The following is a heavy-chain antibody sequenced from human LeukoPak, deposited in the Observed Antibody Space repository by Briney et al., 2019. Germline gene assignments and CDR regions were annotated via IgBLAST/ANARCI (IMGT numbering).Heavy chain of an antibody. J-gene: IGHJ4*02. D-gene: IGHD2-2*01. CDR3: AKDLVVPAAPFDY. V-gene: IGHV3-30*18. Sequence: PGGSLRLSCAASGFTFSSYGMHWVRQAPGKGLEWVAVISYDGSNKYYADSVKGRFTISRDNSKNTLYLQMNSLRAEDTAVYYCAKDLVVPAAPFDYWGQGTLVTVSS. CDR2: ISYDGSNK. CDR1: GFTFSSYG.